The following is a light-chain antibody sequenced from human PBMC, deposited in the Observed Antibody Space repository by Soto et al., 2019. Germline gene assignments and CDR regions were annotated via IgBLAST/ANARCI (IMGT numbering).Light chain of an antibody. CDR3: QQYVSSPWA. CDR1: QSVSSY. V-gene: IGKV3-20*01. J-gene: IGKJ1*01. Sequence: EIVLTQSPGTLSLSPGERATLSCRASQSVSSYLAWYQQKPGQAPRLLIYDASRRAIGIPDRFSGSGSGTDFTLTISRLEPEDFAVYYCQQYVSSPWAFGQGTKVDIK. CDR2: DAS.